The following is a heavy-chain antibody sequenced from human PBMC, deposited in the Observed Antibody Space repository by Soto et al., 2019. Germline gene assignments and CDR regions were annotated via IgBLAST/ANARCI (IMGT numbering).Heavy chain of an antibody. D-gene: IGHD4-17*01. Sequence: EVQLVESGGGLVQPGGSLRLSCAASGLTFSDSYMDWVRQAPGKGLEWVGRIRKKTNSYTTEYAASVKGRFIISRDDSTNSLYPQMSSLKTEDTAVYYCTTVTTVDYYFDYRAQGTLVTVSP. J-gene: IGHJ4*02. CDR1: GLTFSDSY. V-gene: IGHV3-72*01. CDR2: IRKKTNSYTT. CDR3: TTVTTVDYYFDY.